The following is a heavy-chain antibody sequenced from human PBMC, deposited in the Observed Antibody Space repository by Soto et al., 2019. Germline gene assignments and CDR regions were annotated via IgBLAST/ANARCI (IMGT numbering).Heavy chain of an antibody. CDR2: IYYSGST. D-gene: IGHD1-26*01. CDR1: GGSISSGGYY. CDR3: ARDQSGSGSYYESWFDP. Sequence: LSLTCTVSGGSISSGGYYWSWIRQHPGKGLEWIGYIYYSGSTYYNPSLKSRVTISVDTSKNQFSLKLSSVTAADTAVYYCARDQSGSGSYYESWFDPWGQGTLVTVSS. V-gene: IGHV4-31*03. J-gene: IGHJ5*02.